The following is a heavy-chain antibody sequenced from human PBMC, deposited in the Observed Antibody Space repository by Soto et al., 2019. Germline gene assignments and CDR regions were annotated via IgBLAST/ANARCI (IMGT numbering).Heavy chain of an antibody. D-gene: IGHD3-10*01. CDR3: ARWSGVGVAGMDV. CDR2: ISYSGTT. V-gene: IGHV4-30-4*01. J-gene: IGHJ6*02. CDR1: GGSISSDDYY. Sequence: QVQLQESGPRLVKPSQTLSLTCTVSGGSISSDDYYWSWIRQPPGKGPEWVGYISYSGTTDYNPSLKSGIAISLDTSKRQFSLQLSSVTAADTAVYFGARWSGVGVAGMDVWGQGTTVTVSS.